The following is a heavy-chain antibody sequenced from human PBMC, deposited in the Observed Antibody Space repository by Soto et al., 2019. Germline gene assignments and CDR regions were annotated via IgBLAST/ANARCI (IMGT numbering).Heavy chain of an antibody. CDR2: INPHSGDT. CDR3: ARPLWFGELSMDV. Sequence: ASVKVSCKSSGYTFIYYYLHWVRQAPGQGLEWMGWINPHSGDTYYAEKFQGRVTMTRDTSISTAYMELSRLRSDDTAVYYCARPLWFGELSMDVWGQGTTVTVSS. D-gene: IGHD3-10*01. CDR1: GYTFIYYY. V-gene: IGHV1-2*02. J-gene: IGHJ6*02.